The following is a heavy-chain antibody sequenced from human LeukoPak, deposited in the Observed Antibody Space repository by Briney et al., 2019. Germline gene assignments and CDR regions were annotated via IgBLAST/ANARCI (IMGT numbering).Heavy chain of an antibody. J-gene: IGHJ4*02. CDR2: IQAKAYGGAT. D-gene: IGHD2-2*01. CDR3: TRAPHPRCSSSGCHLDY. Sequence: PGRSLRLSCSTSGFTFGDYAMSWVRQAPGKGLEWVGFIQAKAYGGATEYAASVKGRFSISRDDSQSIANLQMNDLKTEDTAVYYCTRAPHPRCSSSGCHLDYWGQGTLVTVSS. CDR1: GFTFGDYA. V-gene: IGHV3-49*04.